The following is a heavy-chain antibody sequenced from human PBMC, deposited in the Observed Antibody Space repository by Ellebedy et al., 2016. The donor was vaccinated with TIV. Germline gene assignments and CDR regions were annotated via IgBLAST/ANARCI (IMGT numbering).Heavy chain of an antibody. Sequence: GGSLRLSXAASGFTFSSYAMSWVRQAPGKGLEWVSAISGSGGSTYYADSVKGRFTISRDNSKNTLYLQMNSLRAEDTAVYYCAKDRVRSSTSCYYFDFWGQGTLVTVSS. CDR3: AKDRVRSSTSCYYFDF. CDR2: ISGSGGST. V-gene: IGHV3-23*01. CDR1: GFTFSSYA. D-gene: IGHD2-2*01. J-gene: IGHJ4*02.